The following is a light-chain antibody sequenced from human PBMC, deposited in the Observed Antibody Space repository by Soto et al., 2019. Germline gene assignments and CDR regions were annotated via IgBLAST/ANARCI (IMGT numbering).Light chain of an antibody. Sequence: DLPMTQSPSTLSASVGDRVTITCRASQSISSWLAWYQQKPGKAPKLLIYKASTLQSWVPSRFSGSGSGTEFTLAISSLQPDDSATYYCQQYNDYWTFGQGTKVEIK. CDR3: QQYNDYWT. CDR1: QSISSW. V-gene: IGKV1-5*03. J-gene: IGKJ1*01. CDR2: KAS.